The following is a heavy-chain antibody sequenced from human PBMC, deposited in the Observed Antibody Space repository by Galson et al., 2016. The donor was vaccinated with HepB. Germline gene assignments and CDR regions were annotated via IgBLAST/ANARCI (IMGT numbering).Heavy chain of an antibody. D-gene: IGHD1-26*01. CDR2: MHPNTGDT. V-gene: IGHV1-2*06. Sequence: SVKVSCKASGYSFNDYYLHWVRQAPGQGLEWMGRMHPNTGDTEFAQKFQGRFAMTGDTSINTVYMELGGLTSDDTAMYYCARWARVGSMIDYWGQGTLIIVSS. J-gene: IGHJ4*02. CDR1: GYSFNDYY. CDR3: ARWARVGSMIDY.